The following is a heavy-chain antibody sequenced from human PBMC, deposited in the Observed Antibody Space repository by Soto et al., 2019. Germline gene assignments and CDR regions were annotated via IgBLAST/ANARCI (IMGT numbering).Heavy chain of an antibody. V-gene: IGHV4-61*01. CDR3: TRGTPRVQWFDP. J-gene: IGHJ5*02. CDR1: GVAVSSGTYY. Sequence: SETLSLTCTVSGVAVSSGTYYWSWIRQPPGKGLEWIGHIYFAGSTNYNPSLKSRVTMSLDTSRNKFSLKLSSVTAADTAVYYCTRGTPRVQWFDPWGLGTLGTVTS. CDR2: IYFAGST.